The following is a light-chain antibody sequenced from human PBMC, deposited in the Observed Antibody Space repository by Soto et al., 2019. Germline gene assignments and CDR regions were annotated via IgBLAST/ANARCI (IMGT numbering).Light chain of an antibody. V-gene: IGLV1-44*01. CDR2: TNH. CDR1: ASNLGGNP. CDR3: AAWYDSLNAVV. J-gene: IGLJ2*01. Sequence: QSVLTQPPSVSGTTGQKVSISCSGSASNLGGNPVNWYQHLPGAAPKLLIYTNHQRPSGVPDRFSGSKSGTSASLAISGLRYEDDADFYCAAWYDSLNAVVFGGGTKLTVL.